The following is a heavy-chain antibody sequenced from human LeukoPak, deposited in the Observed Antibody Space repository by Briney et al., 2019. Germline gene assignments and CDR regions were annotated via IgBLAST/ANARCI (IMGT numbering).Heavy chain of an antibody. CDR3: ARSAGTEGSFDY. V-gene: IGHV4-34*01. Sequence: SETLSLTCAVYGGSFSGYYWSWIRQPPGKGLEWIGEINHSGSTNYNPSLKSRVTISVDTSKNQFSLKLSSVTAADTAVYYCARSAGTEGSFDYWGQGTLVTVSS. CDR2: INHSGST. CDR1: GGSFSGYY. D-gene: IGHD6-13*01. J-gene: IGHJ4*02.